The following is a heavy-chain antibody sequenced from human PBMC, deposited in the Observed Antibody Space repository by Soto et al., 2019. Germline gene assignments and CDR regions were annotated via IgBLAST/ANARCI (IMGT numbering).Heavy chain of an antibody. D-gene: IGHD6-13*01. Sequence: PSETLSLTCTVSGGSISSYXGSWIRQHPGKGLEWIGYIYYSGSTYYNPSLKSRVTISVDTSKNQFSLKLSSVTAADTAXXXCARVKAAXXXWFDPXXQGTLV. CDR3: ARVKAAXXXWFDP. J-gene: IGHJ5*02. CDR2: IYYSGST. CDR1: GGSISSYX. V-gene: IGHV4-59*06.